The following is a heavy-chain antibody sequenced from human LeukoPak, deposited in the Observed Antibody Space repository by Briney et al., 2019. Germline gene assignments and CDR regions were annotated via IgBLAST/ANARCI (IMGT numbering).Heavy chain of an antibody. CDR1: GYTFTSYD. V-gene: IGHV1-8*03. CDR2: MNPNSGNT. D-gene: IGHD3-22*01. Sequence: ASVKVSCKASGYTFTSYDINWVRQATGQGLEWMGWMNPNSGNTGYAQKFQGRVTITRNTSISTAYMELSSLRSEDTAVYYCARAPLGPYYDISALGYWGQGTLVTVSS. CDR3: ARAPLGPYYDISALGY. J-gene: IGHJ4*02.